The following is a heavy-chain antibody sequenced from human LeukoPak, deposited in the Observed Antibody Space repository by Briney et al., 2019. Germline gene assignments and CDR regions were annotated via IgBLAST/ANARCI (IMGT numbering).Heavy chain of an antibody. CDR2: IVGSGVTT. V-gene: IGHV3-23*01. CDR3: ERDKRWIHFNS. D-gene: IGHD5-24*01. CDR1: GFTFTNYG. Sequence: PGGSLRLSCVASGFTFTNYGMNWVRQAPGKGLEWVSGIVGSGVTTYYADSVKGRFTISRDNSKNTLYLQINSLRAEDTAIYYCERDKRWIHFNSGGKEPLVTVS. J-gene: IGHJ4*02.